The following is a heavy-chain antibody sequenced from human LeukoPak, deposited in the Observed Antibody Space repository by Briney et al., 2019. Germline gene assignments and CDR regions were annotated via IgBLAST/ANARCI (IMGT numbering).Heavy chain of an antibody. V-gene: IGHV3-48*04. CDR2: ISSSSSTI. J-gene: IGHJ4*02. CDR3: ARDLVATIPDY. CDR1: GFTFSSYS. Sequence: GGSLRLSCAASGFTFSSYSMNWVRQAPGKGLEWVSYISSSSSTIYYADSVKGRFTISRDNAKNSLYLQMNSLRAEDTAVYYCARDLVATIPDYWGQGTLVTVSS. D-gene: IGHD5-12*01.